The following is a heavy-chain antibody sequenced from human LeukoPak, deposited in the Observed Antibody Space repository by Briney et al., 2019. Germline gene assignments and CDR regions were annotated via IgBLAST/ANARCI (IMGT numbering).Heavy chain of an antibody. Sequence: PGGSLRLSCAASGFTFSSYSMNWVRQAPGKGLEWVSYISSSSSTIYYADSVKGRFTIPRDNAKNSLYLQMNSLRAEDTAVYYCARVGDYENSGSQPFDYWGQGTLVTVSS. CDR1: GFTFSSYS. V-gene: IGHV3-48*01. D-gene: IGHD3-22*01. J-gene: IGHJ4*02. CDR2: ISSSSSTI. CDR3: ARVGDYENSGSQPFDY.